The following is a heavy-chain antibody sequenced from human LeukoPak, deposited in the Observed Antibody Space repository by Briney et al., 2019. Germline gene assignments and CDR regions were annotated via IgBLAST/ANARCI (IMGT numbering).Heavy chain of an antibody. D-gene: IGHD6-19*01. CDR2: IYHSGST. CDR1: GGSISSYY. V-gene: IGHV4-59*08. Sequence: NPSETLSLTCTVSGGSISSYYWSWIRQPPGKGLEWIGSIYHSGSTYYNPSLKSRVTISVDTSKNQFSLKLSSVTAADTAVYYCARHRIAVAGAPYDAFDIWGQGTMVTVSS. J-gene: IGHJ3*02. CDR3: ARHRIAVAGAPYDAFDI.